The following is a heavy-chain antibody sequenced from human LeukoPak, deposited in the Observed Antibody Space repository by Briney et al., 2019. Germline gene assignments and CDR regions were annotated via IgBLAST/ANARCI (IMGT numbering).Heavy chain of an antibody. V-gene: IGHV4-30-2*01. CDR1: GGSISSGGYY. D-gene: IGHD2-8*01. J-gene: IGHJ4*02. CDR2: IYHSGST. Sequence: SETLSLTCTVSGGSISSGGYYWSWIRQPPGKGLEWIGYIYHSGSTNYNPSLKSRVTISVDKSKNQFSLKLSSVTAADTAVYYCARQGCTNGVCYVADYWGQGTLVTVSS. CDR3: ARQGCTNGVCYVADY.